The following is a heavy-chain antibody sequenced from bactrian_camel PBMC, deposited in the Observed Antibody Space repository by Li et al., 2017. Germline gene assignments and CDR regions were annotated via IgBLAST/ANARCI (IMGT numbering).Heavy chain of an antibody. D-gene: IGHD3*01. J-gene: IGHJ4*01. Sequence: HVQLVESGGGSVQAGGSLKLSCTASGSIFNDCAMGWYRQAPGKEREGVARIATGSGNTYYADSVKGRFTISQDNAKNTVYLQMNNLSPEDTAIYYCAASTREAVWGLSSTAFDYWGQGTQVTVS. CDR3: AASTREAVWGLSSTAFDY. CDR2: IATGSGNT. V-gene: IGHV3S53*01. CDR1: GSIFNDCA.